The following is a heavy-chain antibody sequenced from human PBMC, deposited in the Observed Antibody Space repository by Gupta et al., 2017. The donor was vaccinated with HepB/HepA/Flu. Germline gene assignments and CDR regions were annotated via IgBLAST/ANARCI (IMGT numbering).Heavy chain of an antibody. D-gene: IGHD2-21*02. CDR1: GGSISSGDSY. CDR3: ARQGPTASENWFDP. V-gene: IGHV4-39*01. CDR2: IYYSGTT. Sequence: QLQLQESGPGLVKPSETLSLTCTVSGGSISSGDSYWGWIRQPPGKGLEWIATIYYSGTTYYNPSRKSRVTISLDTSSNHFSLKLSSVTAAETAVYYCARQGPTASENWFDPGGQGTLVTVYS. J-gene: IGHJ5*02.